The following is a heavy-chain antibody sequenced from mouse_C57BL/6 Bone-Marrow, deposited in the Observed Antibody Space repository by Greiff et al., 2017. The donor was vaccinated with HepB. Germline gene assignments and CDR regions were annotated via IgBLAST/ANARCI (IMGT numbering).Heavy chain of an antibody. D-gene: IGHD1-1*01. CDR1: GYTFTSYT. CDR2: INPSSGYT. CDR3: VYYSWFAY. Sequence: QVQLQQSGAELARPGASVKMSCKASGYTFTSYTMHWVTQRPGQGLEWIGYINPSSGYTKYNQKFKDKATLTADKSSSTAYMQLSSLTSEDSAVYFCVYYSWFAYWGQGTLVTVSA. J-gene: IGHJ3*01. V-gene: IGHV1-4*01.